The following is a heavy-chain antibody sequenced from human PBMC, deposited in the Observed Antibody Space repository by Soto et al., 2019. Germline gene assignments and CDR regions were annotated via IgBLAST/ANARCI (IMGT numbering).Heavy chain of an antibody. V-gene: IGHV3-7*03. Sequence: AGGSLRLSCAASGFTFGSYWMSWVRQAPGKGLVWVANIKGDGSERHYVDSVKGRFIISRDNAKNSLFLQMSSLRVEDTAVYYCARDGCTSASCDIYGMDVWGQGTTVTVSS. D-gene: IGHD2-2*02. J-gene: IGHJ6*02. CDR3: ARDGCTSASCDIYGMDV. CDR2: IKGDGSER. CDR1: GFTFGSYW.